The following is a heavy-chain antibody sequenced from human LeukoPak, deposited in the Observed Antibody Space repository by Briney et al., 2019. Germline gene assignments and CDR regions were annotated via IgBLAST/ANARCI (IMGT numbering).Heavy chain of an antibody. CDR3: ARHSTWGDYYYYYYMDV. Sequence: GESLKVSCKGSGYSFTSYWIGWVRQMPGKGLEWMGIIYPGDSDTRYSPSFQGQVTISADKSISTAYLQWSSLKASDTAMHYCARHSTWGDYYYYYYMDVWGKGTTVTVSS. D-gene: IGHD3-10*01. CDR2: IYPGDSDT. CDR1: GYSFTSYW. V-gene: IGHV5-51*01. J-gene: IGHJ6*03.